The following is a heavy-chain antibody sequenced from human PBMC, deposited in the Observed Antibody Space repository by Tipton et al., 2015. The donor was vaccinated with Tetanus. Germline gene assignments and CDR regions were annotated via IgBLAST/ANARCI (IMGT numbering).Heavy chain of an antibody. CDR1: GDSISSGPYS. J-gene: IGHJ4*02. CDR2: IYYSGTS. V-gene: IGHV4-31*03. D-gene: IGHD2/OR15-2a*01. Sequence: TLSLTCTVSGDSISSGPYSWSWLRQHPGKGLELIGYIYYSGTSYISPSLTRRVSIAVDTSRNQFSLNLTSVTVADSAVYFCARVSRRNFYFDYGGPGAQVTVSS. CDR3: ARVSRRNFYFDY.